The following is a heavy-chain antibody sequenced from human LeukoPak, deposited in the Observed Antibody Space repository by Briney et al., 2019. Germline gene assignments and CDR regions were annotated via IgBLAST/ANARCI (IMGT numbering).Heavy chain of an antibody. CDR2: ICSSSSYI. D-gene: IGHD5-18*01. Sequence: GGSLRLSCAASGFTFSSYSMNWVRQAPGKGLEWVSSICSSSSYIYYADSVKGRFTISRDNAKNSLYLQMNSLRAEDTAVYYCATPPRVDTAMVDYWGQGTLVTVSS. CDR1: GFTFSSYS. V-gene: IGHV3-21*01. J-gene: IGHJ4*02. CDR3: ATPPRVDTAMVDY.